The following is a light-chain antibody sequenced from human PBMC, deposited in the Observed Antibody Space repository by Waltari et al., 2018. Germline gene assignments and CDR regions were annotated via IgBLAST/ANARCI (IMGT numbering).Light chain of an antibody. V-gene: IGLV3-9*01. J-gene: IGLJ1*01. CDR1: NIASKN. CDR3: QVWDSSTV. CDR2: RDS. Sequence: SYELTQPLSVSVALGQTARITCGGNNIASKNVHWYQQKPGQAPVLVIYRDSNRPSGIPERFSGSNSGNTATLTISRAQAGDEADYYCQVWDSSTVFGTGTKVTVL.